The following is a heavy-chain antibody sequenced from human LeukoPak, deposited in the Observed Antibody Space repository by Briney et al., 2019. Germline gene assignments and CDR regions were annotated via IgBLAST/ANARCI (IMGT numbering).Heavy chain of an antibody. Sequence: GGSLRLSCAASGFTFDDYGMSWVRQAPGKGLEWVSGINWNGGSTGYADSVKGRFTISRDNAKNSLYLQMNSLRVEDTAVYYCARPGLYCSGGSCYPFENWGQGTLVTVSS. V-gene: IGHV3-20*04. CDR2: INWNGGST. J-gene: IGHJ4*02. D-gene: IGHD2-15*01. CDR1: GFTFDDYG. CDR3: ARPGLYCSGGSCYPFEN.